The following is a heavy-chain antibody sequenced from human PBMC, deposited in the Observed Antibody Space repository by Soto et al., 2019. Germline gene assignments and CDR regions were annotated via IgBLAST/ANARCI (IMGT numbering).Heavy chain of an antibody. J-gene: IGHJ6*02. V-gene: IGHV4-30-4*02. CDR3: ARTGGWYPMAV. Sequence: PSETLSLTCTVSGDSIRSGNHYWSWIRQPPGKGLEWIGYIYYSGSTYYSPSLKSRVTMSVDTSKNQFSLKLTSVTAADTAVYYCARTGGWYPMAVWGQGTTVTVSS. CDR2: IYYSGST. D-gene: IGHD6-19*01. CDR1: GDSIRSGNHY.